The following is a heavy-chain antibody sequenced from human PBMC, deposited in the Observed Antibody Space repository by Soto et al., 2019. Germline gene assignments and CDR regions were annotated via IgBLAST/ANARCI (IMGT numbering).Heavy chain of an antibody. V-gene: IGHV4-39*01. J-gene: IGHJ4*02. Sequence: NPSETLSLTCTVSGGSISSSSYYWGWIRQPPGKGLEWIGSIYYSGSTYYNPSLKSRVTISVDTSKNQFSLKLSSVTAADTAVYYCARRVVVAAIFGYWGQGTLVTVSS. D-gene: IGHD2-15*01. CDR3: ARRVVVAAIFGY. CDR2: IYYSGST. CDR1: GGSISSSSYY.